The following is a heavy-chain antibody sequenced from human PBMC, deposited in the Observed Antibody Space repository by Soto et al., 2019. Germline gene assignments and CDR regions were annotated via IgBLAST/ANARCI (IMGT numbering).Heavy chain of an antibody. D-gene: IGHD2-15*01. Sequence: QVQLVQSGAEVKKPGSSVKISCKALGGSFSDYAISWVRQAPGQGLEWMGGIIPIFGTPNYGQKFQDRVTFTAHESTNTAYMELSRLTSEDIAVYYCARDRAPRGWSYLDLWGQGTQVTVSS. CDR1: GGSFSDYA. J-gene: IGHJ4*02. CDR3: ARDRAPRGWSYLDL. V-gene: IGHV1-69*01. CDR2: IIPIFGTP.